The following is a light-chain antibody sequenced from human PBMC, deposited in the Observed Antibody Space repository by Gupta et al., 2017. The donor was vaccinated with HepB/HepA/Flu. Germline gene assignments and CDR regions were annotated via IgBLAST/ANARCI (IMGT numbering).Light chain of an antibody. Sequence: QSVLTQPPSVSAAPGQKVTISCSGSSSNIGSDYVSWYQQLPGTAPRLLIYDNNKRPSGIPDRVSGSKSGTSATLDIXGXQTGDEXEYYCEYWDVSMRAALFGGGTKLTVL. CDR1: SSNIGSDY. CDR2: DNN. CDR3: EYWDVSMRAAL. J-gene: IGLJ3*02. V-gene: IGLV1-51*01.